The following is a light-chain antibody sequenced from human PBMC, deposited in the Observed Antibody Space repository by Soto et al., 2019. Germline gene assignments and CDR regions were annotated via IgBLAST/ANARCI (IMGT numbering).Light chain of an antibody. Sequence: QSVLTQPGSVSGSPGQSITISCSGTNSDIGSYNLVSWYQQHPGKAPKVIIFEGSRLPSGVSSRFSGSKSGNTASLTISGLRPEDEADYYCSSYAGSNVLVVFGGGTKLTVL. CDR1: NSDIGSYNL. V-gene: IGLV2-23*01. CDR3: SSYAGSNVLVV. CDR2: EGS. J-gene: IGLJ2*01.